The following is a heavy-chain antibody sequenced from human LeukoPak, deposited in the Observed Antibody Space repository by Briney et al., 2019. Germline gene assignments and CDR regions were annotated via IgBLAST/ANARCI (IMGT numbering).Heavy chain of an antibody. CDR2: ISSSSSYI. CDR3: AKWSSYYYDSSVTLDY. CDR1: GSTFSSYS. J-gene: IGHJ4*02. Sequence: GGSLRLSCAASGSTFSSYSMNWVRQAPGKGLEWVSSISSSSSYIYYADSVKGRFTISRDNAKNSLYLQMNSLRAEDTAVYYCAKWSSYYYDSSVTLDYWGQGTLVTVSS. V-gene: IGHV3-21*01. D-gene: IGHD3-22*01.